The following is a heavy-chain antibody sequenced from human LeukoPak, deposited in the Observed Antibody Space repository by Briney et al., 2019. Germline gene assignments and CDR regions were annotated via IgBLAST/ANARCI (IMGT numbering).Heavy chain of an antibody. V-gene: IGHV3-7*01. CDR2: IKQDGSEK. D-gene: IGHD3-3*01. CDR1: GFTFSLYW. CDR3: ARGGALTIFGVVIPRVYYFDY. J-gene: IGHJ4*02. Sequence: GGSLRLSCAASGFTFSLYWMNWVRRAPGKGLEWVANIKQDGSEKNYVDSVKGRFTISRDNAKNSLYLQMNSLRAEDTAVYYCARGGALTIFGVVIPRVYYFDYWGQGTLVTVSS.